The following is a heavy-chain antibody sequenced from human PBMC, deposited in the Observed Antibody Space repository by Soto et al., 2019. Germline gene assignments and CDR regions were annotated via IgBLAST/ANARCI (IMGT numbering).Heavy chain of an antibody. J-gene: IGHJ3*02. V-gene: IGHV1-46*01. CDR1: GYTFTSYY. CDR3: ARDSSVDSSGWYFNAFAI. Sequence: ASVKVSCKASGYTFTSYYMHWVRQAPGQGLEWMGIINPSGGSTTYAQKFQGRVTMTRDTSTSTVYMELSSLRSEDTAVYYCARDSSVDSSGWYFNAFAIWGQGTMVTVSS. D-gene: IGHD6-19*01. CDR2: INPSGGST.